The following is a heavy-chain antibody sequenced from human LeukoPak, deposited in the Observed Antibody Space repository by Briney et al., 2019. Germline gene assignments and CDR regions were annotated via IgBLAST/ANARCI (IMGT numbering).Heavy chain of an antibody. CDR2: IYYTGTT. D-gene: IGHD2-2*03. Sequence: SETLSLTCAVSGGSFSTYYWSWIRQPPGKGLEWIGFIYYTGTTNYNPSLKSRVTISVDTSKNQFSLKLSSVTAADTAVYYCARDLVDIVVVPAAETYYYYYGMDVWGQGTTVTVSS. J-gene: IGHJ6*02. CDR3: ARDLVDIVVVPAAETYYYYYGMDV. V-gene: IGHV4-59*01. CDR1: GGSFSTYY.